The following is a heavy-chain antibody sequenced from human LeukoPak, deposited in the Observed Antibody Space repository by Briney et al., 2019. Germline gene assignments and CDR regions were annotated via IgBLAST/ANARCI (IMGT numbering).Heavy chain of an antibody. CDR2: INPNSGGT. CDR3: ARDHGGSYYGWFDP. D-gene: IGHD1-26*01. V-gene: IGHV1-2*02. Sequence: ASVKVSCKASGYTFTGYYMHWVRQAPGQGREWMGWINPNSGGTNYAQKFQGRVTMTRDTSISTAYMELSRLRSDDTAVYYCARDHGGSYYGWFDPWGQGTLVTVSS. J-gene: IGHJ5*02. CDR1: GYTFTGYY.